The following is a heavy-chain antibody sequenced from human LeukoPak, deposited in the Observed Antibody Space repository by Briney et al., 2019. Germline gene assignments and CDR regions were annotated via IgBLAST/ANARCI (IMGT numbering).Heavy chain of an antibody. CDR1: GGSISNYY. Sequence: SETLSLTCTVSGGSISNYYWSWIRQPPGKGLEWIGYISYIGSTKYNPSLKSRVTISEDTSKKQSSLKLSSVTAADTAVYYCAGSYHYYMDVWGKGTTVTVSS. J-gene: IGHJ6*03. V-gene: IGHV4-59*01. CDR3: AGSYHYYMDV. CDR2: ISYIGST.